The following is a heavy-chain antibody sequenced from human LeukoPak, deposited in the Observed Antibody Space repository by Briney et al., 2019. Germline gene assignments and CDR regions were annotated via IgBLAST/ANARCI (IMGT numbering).Heavy chain of an antibody. CDR2: IYYSGNT. V-gene: IGHV4-59*08. CDR3: ARRPDSSANWYSI. CDR1: GGSLNDYY. Sequence: SETLSLTCSVSGGSLNDYYWTWLRQPPGKGLEWIGYIYYSGNTDYNPSLKSRVTISVDTSKNQFSLKLNSVTAADAAVYYCARRPDSSANWYSIWGQGTLVTVSS. D-gene: IGHD3-22*01. J-gene: IGHJ4*02.